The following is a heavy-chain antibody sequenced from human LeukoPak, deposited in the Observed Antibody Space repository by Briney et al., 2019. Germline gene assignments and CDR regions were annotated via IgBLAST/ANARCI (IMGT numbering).Heavy chain of an antibody. J-gene: IGHJ4*02. Sequence: GGSLRLSCAASGFTFRSYAMSWVRQAPGKGMEWVSAISGGGDIIYYADSVKGRFTISRDNSKNTLYLQMDSLRAEDTAVYYCAKREGPYYFAYWGQGTLVTVSS. CDR1: GFTFRSYA. V-gene: IGHV3-23*01. CDR2: ISGGGDII. CDR3: AKREGPYYFAY. D-gene: IGHD5-24*01.